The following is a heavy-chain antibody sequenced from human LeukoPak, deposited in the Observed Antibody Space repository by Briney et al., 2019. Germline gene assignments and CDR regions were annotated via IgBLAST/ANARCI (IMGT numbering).Heavy chain of an antibody. V-gene: IGHV4-4*07. CDR3: ARIGGERYIGNWFDP. Sequence: SETLSLICTVSGGSISSYYWSWIRQPAGKGLEWIGRIYTSGSTNYNPSLKSRVTMSVDTSKNQFSLKLSSVTAADTAVYYCARIGGERYIGNWFDPWGQGTLVTVSS. CDR2: IYTSGST. CDR1: GGSISSYY. D-gene: IGHD3-9*01. J-gene: IGHJ5*02.